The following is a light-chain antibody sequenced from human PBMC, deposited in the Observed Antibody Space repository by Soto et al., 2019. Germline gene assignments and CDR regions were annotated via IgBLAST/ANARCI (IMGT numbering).Light chain of an antibody. CDR3: QQYGSAPWT. J-gene: IGKJ1*01. CDR1: QSVGSSH. Sequence: EIVLTQSPGTLSLSPGERATLCCRASQSVGSSHLAWYQQKPGQAPRLLIYGASSRATGIPDRFSGSGSGTDFTLTISRLEPEDFAVYYCQQYGSAPWTFGQGTKGDIK. V-gene: IGKV3-20*01. CDR2: GAS.